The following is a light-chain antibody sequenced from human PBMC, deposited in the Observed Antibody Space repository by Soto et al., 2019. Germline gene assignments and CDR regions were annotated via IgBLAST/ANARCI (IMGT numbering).Light chain of an antibody. Sequence: DIQVTQSPPTLSASVGDRVTITCRASQTISTWMAWYQQKPGKAPKLLIYDASTLESGVPTRFSGSGSGTELTLTISRLHPDEVATYYCKQYNRNLPLSLGGGTKVEIK. CDR1: QTISTW. V-gene: IGKV1-5*01. CDR2: DAS. J-gene: IGKJ4*01. CDR3: KQYNRNLPLS.